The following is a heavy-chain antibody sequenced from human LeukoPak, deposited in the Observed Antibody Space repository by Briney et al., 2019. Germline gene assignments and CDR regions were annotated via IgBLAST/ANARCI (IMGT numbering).Heavy chain of an antibody. D-gene: IGHD2-8*01. Sequence: GGSLRLSCAASGFTFSSSWMTWVRQAPGKGLEWVASIREDGSEKTPVDSVKGRFTISRDNAKNSLYLQMDSLRAEDTAVYYCARGPTNGQAFDYWGQGTLVSVSS. CDR2: IREDGSEK. CDR3: ARGPTNGQAFDY. V-gene: IGHV3-7*01. J-gene: IGHJ4*02. CDR1: GFTFSSSW.